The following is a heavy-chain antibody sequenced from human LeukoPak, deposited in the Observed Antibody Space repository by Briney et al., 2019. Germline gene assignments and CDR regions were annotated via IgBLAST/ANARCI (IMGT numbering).Heavy chain of an antibody. V-gene: IGHV1-18*01. CDR2: INAYNGNT. CDR3: ARLVLGSGSRGFDY. J-gene: IGHJ4*02. D-gene: IGHD3-10*01. Sequence: ASVRVSCKASGYIFSSYGISWVRQAPGQGLEWLGWINAYNGNTNYAQKLQGRVTMTTDTSTSTAYMELRSLRSDDTAVFYCARLVLGSGSRGFDYWGQGTLVTVSS. CDR1: GYIFSSYG.